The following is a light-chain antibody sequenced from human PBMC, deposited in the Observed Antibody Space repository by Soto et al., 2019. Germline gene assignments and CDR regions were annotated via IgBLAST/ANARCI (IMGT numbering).Light chain of an antibody. CDR2: DAS. V-gene: IGKV1-5*01. CDR3: QQSYNTPWT. J-gene: IGKJ1*01. CDR1: QSISSW. Sequence: DVQMTQSPSTLSASVADRFTITCGASQSISSWLAWYQHKPGKAPKLLIYDASSLESGVPSRFSGSGSGTEFTLTISSLRPDDFATYYCQQSYNTPWTLGQGTKVDIK.